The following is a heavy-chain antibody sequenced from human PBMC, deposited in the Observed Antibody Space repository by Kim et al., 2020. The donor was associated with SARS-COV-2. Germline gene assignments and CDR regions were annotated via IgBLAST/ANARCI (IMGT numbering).Heavy chain of an antibody. J-gene: IGHJ4*02. V-gene: IGHV3-23*01. CDR3: AKTVVGGGFNFERGADH. CDR1: GFTFSNYA. Sequence: GGSLRLSCEASGFTFSNYAMSWVRQAPRKGLEWVSSISGSAVHSYYADSVKGRFANSRDNSKNTLHLQMNSLRAEDTAMYYFAKTVVGGGFNFERGADHWGQEPLVTLS. D-gene: IGHD3-10*02. CDR2: ISGSAVHS.